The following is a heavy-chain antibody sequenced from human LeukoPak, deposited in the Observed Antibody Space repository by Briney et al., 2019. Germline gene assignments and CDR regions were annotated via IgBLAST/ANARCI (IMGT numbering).Heavy chain of an antibody. Sequence: SETLSLTCSVSGYSISSSYYWGWIRQPPGKGLEWIGSVYHSASTHYNPSLKSRVTISVEASKNQFSLKLSSVTAADTAVYYCVRVKIYCRGGSCYAPFDYWGQGTLVTVSS. V-gene: IGHV4-38-2*02. D-gene: IGHD2-15*01. J-gene: IGHJ4*01. CDR1: GYSISSSYY. CDR3: VRVKIYCRGGSCYAPFDY. CDR2: VYHSAST.